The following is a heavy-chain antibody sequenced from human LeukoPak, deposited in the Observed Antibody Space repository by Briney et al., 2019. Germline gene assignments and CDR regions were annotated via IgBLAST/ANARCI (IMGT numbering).Heavy chain of an antibody. CDR3: ARDRGAVAGRYFDY. V-gene: IGHV1-18*01. D-gene: IGHD6-19*01. CDR1: GYTFTSYG. J-gene: IGHJ4*02. Sequence: ASVNVSCKASGYTFTSYGISWVRQAPGQGLEWMGWISTYNDNTNYAQKLQGRVTITTDTSTSTAYMELRSLRSDDTAVYHCARDRGAVAGRYFDYWGQGTLVTVSS. CDR2: ISTYNDNT.